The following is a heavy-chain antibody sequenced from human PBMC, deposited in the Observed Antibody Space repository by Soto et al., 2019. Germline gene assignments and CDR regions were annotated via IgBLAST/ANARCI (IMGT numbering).Heavy chain of an antibody. CDR2: ISSGDTT. CDR3: ASHAGGYSSALSY. V-gene: IGHV3-53*01. D-gene: IGHD6-19*01. Sequence: EVQLVESGGGLIQPGGSLRLSCAASGFSVSNNYMSWVRQAPGKGLEWVSVISSGDTTSYADSVKGRFTISRDKSKNTLFLQMKSLRADDTAVYYCASHAGGYSSALSYWGQGTLVTVSS. J-gene: IGHJ4*02. CDR1: GFSVSNNY.